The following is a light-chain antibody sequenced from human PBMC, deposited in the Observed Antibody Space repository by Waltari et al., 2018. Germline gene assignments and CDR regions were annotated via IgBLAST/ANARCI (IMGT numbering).Light chain of an antibody. CDR2: VNSDGSH. V-gene: IGLV4-69*01. J-gene: IGLJ3*02. Sequence: QLVLTQSPSASASLGASVKLTCTLSSGHSSNVIAWLQQHPEKGPRSWMKVNSDGSHSKGDGSPDRCSGSSSGAERYLTISSLQSEDEADYYCQTGGHGTWVFGGGTKLTVL. CDR3: QTGGHGTWV. CDR1: SGHSSNV.